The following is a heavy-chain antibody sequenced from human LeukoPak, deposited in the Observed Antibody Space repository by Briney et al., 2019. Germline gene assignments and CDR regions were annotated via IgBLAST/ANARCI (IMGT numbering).Heavy chain of an antibody. Sequence: SETLSLTCTVSGGSISDYYWSWIRQPPGKGLEWIGYIYYSGSTNYNPSLKSRVTISVDTSKNQFSLKLSSVTAADTAIYYCARTFSGSYYYGMDVWGQGTTVTVSS. D-gene: IGHD1-26*01. J-gene: IGHJ6*02. V-gene: IGHV4-59*01. CDR1: GGSISDYY. CDR2: IYYSGST. CDR3: ARTFSGSYYYGMDV.